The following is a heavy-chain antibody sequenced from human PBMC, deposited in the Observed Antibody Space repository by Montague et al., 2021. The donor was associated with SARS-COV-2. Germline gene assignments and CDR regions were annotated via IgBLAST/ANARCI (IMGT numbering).Heavy chain of an antibody. D-gene: IGHD3-10*01. CDR2: IIYSGGT. V-gene: IGHV4-59*11. Sequence: SETLSLTCAVSGGSISSHYWSFIRQPPGKGLEWIAYIIYSGGTNYNPSLKSRVTISVDTSKNHFSLQLRSVTPADTAVYFCARATSVRGAVTWFDPWGQGTLVTVSS. CDR1: GGSISSHY. CDR3: ARATSVRGAVTWFDP. J-gene: IGHJ5*02.